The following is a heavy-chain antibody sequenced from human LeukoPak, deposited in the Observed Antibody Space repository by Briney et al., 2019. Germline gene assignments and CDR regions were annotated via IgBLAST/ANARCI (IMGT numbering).Heavy chain of an antibody. Sequence: PGGSLRLSCAASGFTFSSYNMNWVRQAPGKGLEWVSSIGSRTSYIYLADSMKGRFTISRDNAKNSPYLQMNRLRAEDRAVYYCARDRCSSTSCFIDYWGQGTLVTVSS. CDR2: IGSRTSYI. CDR1: GFTFSSYN. J-gene: IGHJ4*02. D-gene: IGHD2-2*01. CDR3: ARDRCSSTSCFIDY. V-gene: IGHV3-21*01.